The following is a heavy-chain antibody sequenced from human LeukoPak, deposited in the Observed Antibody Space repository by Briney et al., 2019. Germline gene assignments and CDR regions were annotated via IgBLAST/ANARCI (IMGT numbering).Heavy chain of an antibody. D-gene: IGHD1-26*01. CDR3: ARVGATGN. J-gene: IGHJ4*02. CDR2: IKPNSGGT. Sequence: GASVRVSFKCSGYTFTVYYMHWGRQAPGQGGEGRGWIKPNSGGTNYAQKFQGRGTITRETSISTAYMELSRLRSDDTAVYYCARVGATGNWGQGTLVTVSS. V-gene: IGHV1-2*02. CDR1: GYTFTVYY.